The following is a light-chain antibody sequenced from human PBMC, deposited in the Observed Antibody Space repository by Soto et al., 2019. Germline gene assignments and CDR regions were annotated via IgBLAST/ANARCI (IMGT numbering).Light chain of an antibody. CDR1: QSVAGN. J-gene: IGKJ1*01. V-gene: IGKV3-20*01. Sequence: EVVMSQSPSTLSVSPGETATLSCRASQSVAGNLAWYQQKPGQAPRLLIHGASNRASGIPDRFSGSGSGTDFTLTISRLEPEDFAVYYCQQYGSSPRTFGQGTKVDIK. CDR3: QQYGSSPRT. CDR2: GAS.